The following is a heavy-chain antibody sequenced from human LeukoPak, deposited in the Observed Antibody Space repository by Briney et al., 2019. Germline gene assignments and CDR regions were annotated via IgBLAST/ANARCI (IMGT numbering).Heavy chain of an antibody. J-gene: IGHJ4*02. Sequence: SETVSLTCTVSVGSISGYYWSWIRQPPGKGLEWIGYIYSSGSTIYNSSLKSRVTISVDTSKNQFSLKLSSVTAADTAVYYCARRAVAENYFDYWGQGTLVTVSS. CDR1: VGSISGYY. D-gene: IGHD6-19*01. CDR3: ARRAVAENYFDY. CDR2: IYSSGST. V-gene: IGHV4-4*09.